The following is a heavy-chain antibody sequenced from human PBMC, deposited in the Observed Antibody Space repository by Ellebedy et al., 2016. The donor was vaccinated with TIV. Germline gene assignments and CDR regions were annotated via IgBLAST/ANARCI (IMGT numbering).Heavy chain of an antibody. CDR2: ISGSGGST. Sequence: PGGSLRLSCAASGFTFSSYAMSWVRQAPGKGLEWVSAISGSGGSTYYADSVKGRFTISRDNSKNTLYLQMKSLRAEDTAVYYCATLGLGWVTAAGIDAFDIWGQGTMVTVSS. D-gene: IGHD6-13*01. V-gene: IGHV3-23*01. J-gene: IGHJ3*02. CDR1: GFTFSSYA. CDR3: ATLGLGWVTAAGIDAFDI.